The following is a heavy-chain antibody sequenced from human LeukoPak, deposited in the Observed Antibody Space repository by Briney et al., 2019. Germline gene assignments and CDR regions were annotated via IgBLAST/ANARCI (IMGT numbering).Heavy chain of an antibody. CDR1: GSNFTSYW. Sequence: GESLQISCKGSGSNFTSYWIGWVRQLPGKGLEWMGIIYPGDSDTRYSPSFQGQVTISADKSISTAYLQWSSLKASDTAMYYCARSHYYYYYMDVWGKGTTVTVSS. CDR2: IYPGDSDT. CDR3: ARSHYYYYYMDV. J-gene: IGHJ6*03. V-gene: IGHV5-51*01.